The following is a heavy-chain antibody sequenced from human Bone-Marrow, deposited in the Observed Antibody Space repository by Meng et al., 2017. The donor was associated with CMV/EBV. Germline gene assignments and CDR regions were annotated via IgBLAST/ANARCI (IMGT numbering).Heavy chain of an antibody. J-gene: IGHJ3*02. V-gene: IGHV1-18*01. CDR1: GYTFTSYG. D-gene: IGHD6-13*01. Sequence: ASVKVSCKASGYTFTSYGISWVRQAPGRGIEWMGWISAYNGNTNYAQKFQGRVTMTRDTSISTAYMELSRLRSDDTAVYYCARYYSSSWIDAFDIWGQGTMVTVSS. CDR2: ISAYNGNT. CDR3: ARYYSSSWIDAFDI.